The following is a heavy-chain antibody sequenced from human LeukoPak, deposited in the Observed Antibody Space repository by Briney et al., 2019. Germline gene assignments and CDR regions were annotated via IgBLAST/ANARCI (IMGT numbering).Heavy chain of an antibody. CDR2: IYHSGST. Sequence: SETLSLTCAVSGGSISSGGYSWSWIRQPPGKGLEWIGYIYHSGSTYYNPSLKSRVTISVDTSKNQFSLKLSSVTAADTAVYYCARIGRRGWYVSYYYYYGMDVWGQGTTVTVSS. CDR1: GGSISSGGYS. CDR3: ARIGRRGWYVSYYYYYGMDV. D-gene: IGHD6-19*01. J-gene: IGHJ6*02. V-gene: IGHV4-30-2*01.